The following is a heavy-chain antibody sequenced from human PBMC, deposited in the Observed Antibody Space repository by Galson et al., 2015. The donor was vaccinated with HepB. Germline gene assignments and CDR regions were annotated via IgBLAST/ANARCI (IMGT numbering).Heavy chain of an antibody. J-gene: IGHJ1*01. V-gene: IGHV1-69*13. Sequence: SVKVSCKASGGTFSSYAISWVRQAPGQGLEWMGGIIPIFGTANYAQKFQGRVTITADESTSTAYMELSSLRSEDTAVYYCARAGYCSSTSCYFLQHWGQGTLVTVSS. CDR3: ARAGYCSSTSCYFLQH. CDR2: IIPIFGTA. D-gene: IGHD2-2*01. CDR1: GGTFSSYA.